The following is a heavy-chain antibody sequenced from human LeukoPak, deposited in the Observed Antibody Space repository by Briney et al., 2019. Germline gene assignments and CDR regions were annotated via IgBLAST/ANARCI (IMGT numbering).Heavy chain of an antibody. CDR1: GFTFSSYS. CDR3: ARGVVPRLGELSSKPDA. Sequence: GGSLRLSCAASGFTFSSYSMNWVRQAPGKGLEWVSSISSSSSYIYYADSVKGRFTISRDNAKNSLYLQMNSLRAEDTAVYYCARGVVPRLGELSSKPDAWGQGTLVTASS. CDR2: ISSSSSYI. J-gene: IGHJ5*02. D-gene: IGHD3-16*02. V-gene: IGHV3-21*01.